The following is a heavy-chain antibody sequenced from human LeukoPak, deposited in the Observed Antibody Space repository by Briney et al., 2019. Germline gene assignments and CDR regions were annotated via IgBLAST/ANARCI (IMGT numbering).Heavy chain of an antibody. CDR3: GTQYGGRLPDY. V-gene: IGHV1-69*06. D-gene: IGHD4/OR15-4a*01. Sequence: SVKVSCKASGGTFSSYAISWVRQAPGQGLEWMGGIIPIFGTADYAQKFQGRVTITADKSTSTAYMELSSLRSEDTAVYYCGTQYGGRLPDYWGQGTLVTVSS. CDR1: GGTFSSYA. CDR2: IIPIFGTA. J-gene: IGHJ4*02.